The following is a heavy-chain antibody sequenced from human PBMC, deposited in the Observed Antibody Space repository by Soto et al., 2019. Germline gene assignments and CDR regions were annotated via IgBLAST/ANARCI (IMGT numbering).Heavy chain of an antibody. D-gene: IGHD3-3*01. V-gene: IGHV3-21*01. CDR3: ARTGYDFWSGYITNWFDP. Sequence: VQLVESGGGLVKPGGSLRLSCAASGFTFSSYSMNWVRQAPGKGLEWVSSISSSSSYIYYADSVKGRFTISRDNAKNSLYLQMNSLRAEDTAVYYCARTGYDFWSGYITNWFDPWGQGTLVTVSS. CDR1: GFTFSSYS. CDR2: ISSSSSYI. J-gene: IGHJ5*02.